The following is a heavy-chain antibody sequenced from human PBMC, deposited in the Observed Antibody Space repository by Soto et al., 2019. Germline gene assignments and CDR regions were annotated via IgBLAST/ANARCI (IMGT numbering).Heavy chain of an antibody. CDR1: GGTFSSYA. Sequence: SVKVSCKASGGTFSSYAISWVRQAPGQGLEWMGGIIPIFGTANYAQKSQGRVTITADKSTSTAYMELRSLRSDDTAVYYCARVTLPMIVVVPAASYYYYGMDVWGQGTTVTVSS. J-gene: IGHJ6*02. V-gene: IGHV1-69*06. CDR3: ARVTLPMIVVVPAASYYYYGMDV. D-gene: IGHD2-2*01. CDR2: IIPIFGTA.